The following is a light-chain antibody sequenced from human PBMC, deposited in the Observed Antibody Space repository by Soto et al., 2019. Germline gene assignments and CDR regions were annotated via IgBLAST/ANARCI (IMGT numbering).Light chain of an antibody. V-gene: IGKV1-27*01. CDR3: QKYNSAPLT. CDR1: QGISNY. CDR2: AAS. Sequence: IPRTQARSSLSASVGYRVSITCRASQGISNYLAWYQQKPGKVPKLLIYAASTLQSGVPSRFSGSGSGTDFTLTISSLQPEDVASYYCQKYNSAPLTFGGGTKVDIK. J-gene: IGKJ4*01.